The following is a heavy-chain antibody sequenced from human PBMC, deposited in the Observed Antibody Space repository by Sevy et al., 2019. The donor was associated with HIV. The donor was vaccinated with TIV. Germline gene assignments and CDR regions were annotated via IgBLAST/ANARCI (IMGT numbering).Heavy chain of an antibody. CDR3: ARMTTRIVVVPAAVVPDAFDI. V-gene: IGHV4-38-2*01. J-gene: IGHJ3*02. Sequence: SETLSLTCAVSGYSISSGYFWGWIRQPPGKGLEWIGSIYHTGSTYYNPSLKSRVTISVDTSENQFSLRLSSVTAADTAVYYCARMTTRIVVVPAAVVPDAFDIWGQGTMVTVSS. CDR1: GYSISSGYF. CDR2: IYHTGST. D-gene: IGHD2-2*01.